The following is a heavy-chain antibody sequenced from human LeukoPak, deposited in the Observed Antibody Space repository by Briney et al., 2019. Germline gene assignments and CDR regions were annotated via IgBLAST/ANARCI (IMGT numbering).Heavy chain of an antibody. CDR3: ASGGIYYGAAFDF. CDR2: INWNGGST. J-gene: IGHJ4*02. D-gene: IGHD1-26*01. V-gene: IGHV3-20*03. Sequence: WVRQPPGKGLEWVSGINWNGGSTGYADSVKGRFTISRDNAKNSLYLQMNSLRAEDTALYYCASGGIYYGAAFDFWGQGTLVTVSS.